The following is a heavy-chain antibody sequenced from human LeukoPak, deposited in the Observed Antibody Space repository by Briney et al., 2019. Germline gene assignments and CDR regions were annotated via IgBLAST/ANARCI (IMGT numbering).Heavy chain of an antibody. CDR1: GFTFSSYA. CDR2: ISGSGGST. CDR3: ARGIAAAGTEYFDY. D-gene: IGHD6-13*01. J-gene: IGHJ4*02. V-gene: IGHV3-23*01. Sequence: GSLRLSCAASGFTFSSYAMSWVRQAPGKGLEWVSAISGSGGSTYYADSVKGRFTISRHNSKNTLYLQMNSLRAEDTAVYYCARGIAAAGTEYFDYWGQGTLVTVSS.